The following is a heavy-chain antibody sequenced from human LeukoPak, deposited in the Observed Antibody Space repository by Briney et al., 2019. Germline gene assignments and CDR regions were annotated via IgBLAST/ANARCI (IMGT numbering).Heavy chain of an antibody. V-gene: IGHV4-30-2*01. D-gene: IGHD3-16*01. J-gene: IGHJ3*02. CDR1: GGAISRGGYS. CDR3: AARGGEDAFDI. Sequence: PSQTVSLTCAVSGGAISRGGYSWSWIRQPPGKGLEWIGYIYHSGSTYYNPSLKSRVTISVDRSKNQFSLKLSSVTAADTAVYYCAARGGEDAFDIWGQGTMVTVSS. CDR2: IYHSGST.